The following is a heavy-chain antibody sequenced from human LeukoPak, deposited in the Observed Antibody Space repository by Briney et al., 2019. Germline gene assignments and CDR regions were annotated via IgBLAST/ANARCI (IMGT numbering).Heavy chain of an antibody. CDR2: ISYDGSNK. D-gene: IGHD5-18*01. J-gene: IGHJ4*02. CDR1: GFTFSSYG. CDR3: AKGRGYSYGQFDY. V-gene: IGHV3-30*18. Sequence: PGRSLRLSCAASGFTFSSYGMHWVRQAPGKGLEWVAVISYDGSNKYYADSVKGRFTISRDNSKNTLYLQMNSLRAEDTAVYYCAKGRGYSYGQFDYWGQGTLVTDSS.